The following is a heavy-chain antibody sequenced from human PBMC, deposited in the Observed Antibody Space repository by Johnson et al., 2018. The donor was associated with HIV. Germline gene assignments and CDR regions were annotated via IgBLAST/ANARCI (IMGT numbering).Heavy chain of an antibody. Sequence: LGVSCAASGFSYWMSWVRQAPGKGLEWVANIKQDGSEKYYVDSVKGRFTISRDNAKNSLFLQMNSLRTEDTALYYCAKDQYGGTRRWYVWDAFDIWGQGTMVIVSS. CDR2: IKQDGSEK. CDR1: GFSYW. D-gene: IGHD5-24*01. V-gene: IGHV3-7*03. J-gene: IGHJ3*02. CDR3: AKDQYGGTRRWYVWDAFDI.